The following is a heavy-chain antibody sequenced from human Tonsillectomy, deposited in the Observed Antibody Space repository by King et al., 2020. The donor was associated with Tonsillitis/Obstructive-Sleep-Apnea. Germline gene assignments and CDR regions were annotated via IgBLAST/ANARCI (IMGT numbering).Heavy chain of an antibody. J-gene: IGHJ1*01. V-gene: IGHV4-39*01. CDR3: ARHETVGGDFQH. CDR2: IYYSGST. CDR1: GGSISSSSYY. D-gene: IGHD1-26*01. Sequence: QLQESGPGLVKPSETLSLTCTVSGGSISSSSYYWGWIRQPPGKGLEWIGSIYYSGSTYYNPSLKSRVTISVDTSKNQFSLKLSSVTAEDTAVYYCARHETVGGDFQHWGQGTLVTVSS.